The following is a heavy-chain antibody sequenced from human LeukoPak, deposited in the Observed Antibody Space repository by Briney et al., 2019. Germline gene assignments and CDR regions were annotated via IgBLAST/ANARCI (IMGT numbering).Heavy chain of an antibody. J-gene: IGHJ4*02. CDR3: ARTYYYDSSRLDY. Sequence: SETLSLTCSVSGGSITKNGYYWGWIRQSPETGLEWIGSMHYSGSTYYNPSLKSRVTISVDTSKNQFSLKLSSVTAADTAVYYCARTYYYDSSRLDYWGQRTLVTVSS. CDR2: MHYSGST. CDR1: GGSITKNGYY. D-gene: IGHD3-22*01. V-gene: IGHV4-39*07.